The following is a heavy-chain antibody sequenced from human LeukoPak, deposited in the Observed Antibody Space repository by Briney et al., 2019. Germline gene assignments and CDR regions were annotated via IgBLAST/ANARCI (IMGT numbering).Heavy chain of an antibody. V-gene: IGHV3-49*04. CDR1: GFTFGDYS. J-gene: IGHJ6*03. CDR2: IRSKASGEAT. CDR3: TGDGSYYYYYYMDV. Sequence: GGSLILSCTGSGFTFGDYSMTWVRQAPGKGLEWVGFIRSKASGEATEYAASVKGRFTISRDDSKNVAYLQMNSLKTEDTAVYYCTGDGSYYYYYYMDVWGTGTTVTVSS. D-gene: IGHD1-26*01.